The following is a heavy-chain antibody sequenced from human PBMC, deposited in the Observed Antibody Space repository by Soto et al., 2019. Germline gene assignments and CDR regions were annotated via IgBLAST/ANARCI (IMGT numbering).Heavy chain of an antibody. Sequence: PSETLSLTCTVSVGSISSYYWSWIRQPPGKGLEWIGYIYYSGSTNYNPSLKSRVTISVDTSKNQLSLKLSSVTAADTAVYYCARDKITGLFDYWGQGTLVTVSS. V-gene: IGHV4-59*01. CDR3: ARDKITGLFDY. J-gene: IGHJ4*02. CDR1: VGSISSYY. CDR2: IYYSGST. D-gene: IGHD2-8*02.